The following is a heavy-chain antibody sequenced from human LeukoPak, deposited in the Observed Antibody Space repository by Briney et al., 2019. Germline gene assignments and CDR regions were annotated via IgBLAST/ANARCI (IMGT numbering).Heavy chain of an antibody. V-gene: IGHV3-7*01. D-gene: IGHD6-13*01. J-gene: IGHJ5*02. Sequence: PGGSLRLSCAASGFTFNTYWMTWVRQAPGKGLEWVANIKHDGSEKNHADSVKGRFTISRDNAKNSLYLQMNSLRAEDTAVYYCARDKIEAAVSGSLFDHWGQGTLVTVSS. CDR2: IKHDGSEK. CDR3: ARDKIEAAVSGSLFDH. CDR1: GFTFNTYW.